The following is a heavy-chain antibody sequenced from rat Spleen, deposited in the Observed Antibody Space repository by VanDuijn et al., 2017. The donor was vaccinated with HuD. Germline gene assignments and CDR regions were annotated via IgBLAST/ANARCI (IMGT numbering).Heavy chain of an antibody. J-gene: IGHJ2*01. V-gene: IGHV5-29*01. Sequence: EVQLVESDGGLVQPGRSLKLSCAASGFTFSDYYMAWVRQAPTKGLEWVATISYDGSSTYYRDSVKGRFTISRDNAKSTLYLQMDSLRSEDTATYYCARLNYGGYSDYWGQGVMVTVSS. CDR2: ISYDGSST. D-gene: IGHD1-11*01. CDR3: ARLNYGGYSDY. CDR1: GFTFSDYY.